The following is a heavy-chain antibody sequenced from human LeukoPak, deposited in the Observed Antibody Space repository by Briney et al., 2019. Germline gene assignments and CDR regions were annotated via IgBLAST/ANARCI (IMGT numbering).Heavy chain of an antibody. CDR1: GYTFTSYD. CDR2: MNPNSGNP. CDR3: ARGDSSGWYGVDY. D-gene: IGHD6-19*01. J-gene: IGHJ4*02. V-gene: IGHV1-8*01. Sequence: ASVKVSCKASGYTFTSYDINWVRQATGHGLEWMGWMNPNSGNPGYAQKFQGRVTMNRTTSICTAYMELSSLRFEDTAVYYCARGDSSGWYGVDYWGQGTLVTVSS.